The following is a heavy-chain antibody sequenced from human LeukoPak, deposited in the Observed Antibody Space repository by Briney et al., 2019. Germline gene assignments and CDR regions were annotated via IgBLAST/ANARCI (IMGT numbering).Heavy chain of an antibody. CDR2: IYYSGST. Sequence: SETLSLTCTVSGVSISSYYWSWIRQPPGKGLEWIGYIYYSGSTNYNPSLKSRVTISVDTSENQFSLKLSSVTAADTAVYYCARVGFREPAFDYWGQGTLVTVSS. J-gene: IGHJ4*02. V-gene: IGHV4-59*01. D-gene: IGHD3-10*01. CDR3: ARVGFREPAFDY. CDR1: GVSISSYY.